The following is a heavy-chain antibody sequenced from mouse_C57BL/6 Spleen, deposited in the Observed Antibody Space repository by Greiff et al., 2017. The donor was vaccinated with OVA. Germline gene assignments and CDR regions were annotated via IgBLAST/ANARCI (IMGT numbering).Heavy chain of an antibody. Sequence: VQLQQSGAELVRPGASVTLSCKASGYTFTDYEMHWVKQTPVHGLEWIGAIDPETGGTAYNQKFKGKAILTAAKSSSTAYMELRSLTSEDSAVYYCTRDYFDYWGQGTTLTVSS. CDR2: IDPETGGT. V-gene: IGHV1-15*01. CDR1: GYTFTDYE. J-gene: IGHJ2*01. CDR3: TRDYFDY.